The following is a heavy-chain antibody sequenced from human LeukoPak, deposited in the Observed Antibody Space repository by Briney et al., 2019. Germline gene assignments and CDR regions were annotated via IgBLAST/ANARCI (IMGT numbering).Heavy chain of an antibody. CDR2: ISSSSSYI. J-gene: IGHJ5*02. CDR3: ARSPLGFWFGELLPPPANWFDP. CDR1: GFTFSSYS. D-gene: IGHD3-10*01. Sequence: GGSLRLSCAASGFTFSSYSINWVRQAPGKGLEWVSSISSSSSYIYYADSVKGRFTISRDNAKNSLYLQMNSLRAEDTAVYYCARSPLGFWFGELLPPPANWFDPRGQGTLVTVSS. V-gene: IGHV3-21*01.